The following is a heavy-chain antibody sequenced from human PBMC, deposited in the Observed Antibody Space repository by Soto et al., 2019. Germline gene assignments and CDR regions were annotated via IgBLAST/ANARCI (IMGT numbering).Heavy chain of an antibody. Sequence: GESLKISCKGSGYSFTYYWIAWVRQMPGKGLEYMGIIYPSDSDTRYSPSFQGQVTISADKSINTAYLQWSSLKASDTAVYYCARGSYDDFWSGGNWFDPWGQGTLVTVSS. CDR2: IYPSDSDT. J-gene: IGHJ5*02. CDR1: GYSFTYYW. CDR3: ARGSYDDFWSGGNWFDP. D-gene: IGHD3-3*01. V-gene: IGHV5-51*01.